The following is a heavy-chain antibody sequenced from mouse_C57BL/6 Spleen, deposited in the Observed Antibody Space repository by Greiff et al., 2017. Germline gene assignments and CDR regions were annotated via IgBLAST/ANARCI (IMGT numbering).Heavy chain of an antibody. CDR2: IDPSDSET. V-gene: IGHV1-52*01. CDR3: ARRGSQLGTVVGAGTYWYFDV. Sequence: QVQLQQPGAELVRPGSSVKLSCKASGYTFTSYWMHWVKQRPIQGLEWIGNIDPSDSETHYNQKFKDKATLTVDKSSSTAYMQLSSLTSEDSAVYYCARRGSQLGTVVGAGTYWYFDVWGTGTTVTVSS. J-gene: IGHJ1*03. CDR1: GYTFTSYW. D-gene: IGHD1-1*01.